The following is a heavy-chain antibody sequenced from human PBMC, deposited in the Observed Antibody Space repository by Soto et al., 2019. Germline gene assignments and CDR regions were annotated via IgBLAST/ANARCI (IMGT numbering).Heavy chain of an antibody. J-gene: IGHJ4*02. CDR1: GGSFSGYY. CDR3: ARGRTYYYGSGSYGIASYFGY. Sequence: SETLSLTCAVYGGSFSGYYWSWIRQPPGKGLEWIGEINHSGSTNYNPSLKSRVTISVDTSKNQFSLKLSSVTAADTAVYYCARGRTYYYGSGSYGIASYFGYWGQGTLVTVSS. V-gene: IGHV4-34*01. CDR2: INHSGST. D-gene: IGHD3-10*01.